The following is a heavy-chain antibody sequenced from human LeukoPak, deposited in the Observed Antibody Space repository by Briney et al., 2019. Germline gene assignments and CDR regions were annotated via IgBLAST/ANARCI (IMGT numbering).Heavy chain of an antibody. Sequence: GGSLRLSCAASGFAVSNDYMSWVRQAPGKGLEWVSVIHTDGATYYAASVKGRFTISRDFSKNTLYLRMNSLRAEDTAIYYCARDRPRGGLNGFDYWGQGTLVTVAS. CDR1: GFAVSNDY. D-gene: IGHD2-15*01. CDR3: ARDRPRGGLNGFDY. J-gene: IGHJ4*02. V-gene: IGHV3-53*01. CDR2: IHTDGAT.